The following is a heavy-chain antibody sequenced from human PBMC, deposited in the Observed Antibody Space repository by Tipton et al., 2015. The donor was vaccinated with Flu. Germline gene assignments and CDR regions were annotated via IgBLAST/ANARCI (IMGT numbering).Heavy chain of an antibody. CDR2: IYHSGST. Sequence: LRLSCAVSGYSISSGYYWGWIRQPSGKGLEWIGSIYHSGSTYYNPSLKSRVTISVDTSKNQFSLKLSSVTAADTAVYYCARQERSGWFLDYWGQGTLVTVSS. CDR1: GYSISSGYY. D-gene: IGHD6-19*01. J-gene: IGHJ4*02. CDR3: ARQERSGWFLDY. V-gene: IGHV4-38-2*01.